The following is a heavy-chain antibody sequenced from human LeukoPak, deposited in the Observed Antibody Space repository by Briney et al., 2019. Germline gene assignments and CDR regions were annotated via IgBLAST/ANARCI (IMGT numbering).Heavy chain of an antibody. V-gene: IGHV4-61*02. Sequence: PSETLSLTCTVSGGSISSGSYYWSWIRQPAGKGLEWIGRIYTSGSTNYNPPLKSRVPISVDTSKNQFSLKLSSVTAADTAVYYCARGNVPNDAFDIWGQGTMVTVSS. CDR2: IYTSGST. J-gene: IGHJ3*02. CDR3: ARGNVPNDAFDI. CDR1: GGSISSGSYY. D-gene: IGHD1-1*01.